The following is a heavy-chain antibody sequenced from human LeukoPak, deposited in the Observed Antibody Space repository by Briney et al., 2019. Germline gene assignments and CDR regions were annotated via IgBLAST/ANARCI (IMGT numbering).Heavy chain of an antibody. V-gene: IGHV4-61*02. CDR1: GGSISSSSYY. CDR3: ARVELIVLGAFNI. J-gene: IGHJ3*02. CDR2: IYTSGDT. D-gene: IGHD7-27*01. Sequence: SETLSLTCTVSGGSISSSSYYWGWIRQPAGKGLEWIGRIYTSGDTNYNPSLKSRLTISLDTSKNQFSLKLSSVTAADTAVYYCARVELIVLGAFNIWGQGTMVTVSS.